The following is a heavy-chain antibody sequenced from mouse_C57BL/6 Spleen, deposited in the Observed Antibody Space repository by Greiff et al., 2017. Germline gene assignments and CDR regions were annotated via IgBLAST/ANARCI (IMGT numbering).Heavy chain of an antibody. CDR2: INPNNGGT. Sequence: EVMLVESGPELVKPGASVKIPCKASGYTFTDYNMDWVKQSHGKSLEWIGDINPNNGGTIYNQKFKGKATLTVDKSSSTAYMELRSLTSEDTAVYYCARKGSSYDYAMDYWGQGTSVTVSS. V-gene: IGHV1-18*01. J-gene: IGHJ4*01. CDR3: ARKGSSYDYAMDY. D-gene: IGHD1-1*01. CDR1: GYTFTDYN.